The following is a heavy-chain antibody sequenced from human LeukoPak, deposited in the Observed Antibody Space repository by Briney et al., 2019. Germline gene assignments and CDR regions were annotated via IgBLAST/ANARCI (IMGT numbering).Heavy chain of an antibody. CDR2: ISYSGST. Sequence: PSETLSLTCTVSHGSISSFYWIWIRQPPAKGLEWIGYISYSGSTKYNPSLKSRVTISVDTSKNHFTLKLSSITTADTAVYYCARDLGYSCSSGNFDYWGQGTLVTVSS. V-gene: IGHV4-59*01. CDR3: ARDLGYSCSSGNFDY. D-gene: IGHD6-6*01. J-gene: IGHJ4*02. CDR1: HGSISSFY.